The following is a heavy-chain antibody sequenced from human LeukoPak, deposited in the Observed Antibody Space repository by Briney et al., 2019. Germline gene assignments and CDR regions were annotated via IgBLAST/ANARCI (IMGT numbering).Heavy chain of an antibody. V-gene: IGHV3-23*01. CDR3: AKDHYDILTGYLLFDY. J-gene: IGHJ4*02. CDR1: GFIFSSYV. Sequence: GGSLRLSCAASGFIFSSYVMNWVRQAPGKGLEWVSAISGSGGSTYYADSVKGRFTISRDNSKNTLYLQMNSLGAEDTAVYYCAKDHYDILTGYLLFDYWGQGTLVTVSS. D-gene: IGHD3-9*01. CDR2: ISGSGGST.